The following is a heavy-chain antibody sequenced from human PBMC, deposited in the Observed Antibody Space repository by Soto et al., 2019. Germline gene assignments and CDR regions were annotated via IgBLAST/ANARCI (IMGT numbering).Heavy chain of an antibody. D-gene: IGHD3-10*01. Sequence: QVQLVQSGAEVKKPGSSVKVSCKASGGTFSSYTISWVRQAPGQGLEWMGRIIPILGIANYAQKFQGRVTITADKSTRTADMELSSLRSEDTAVYYCARDPVGSVSYYRPDDYWGQGTLVTVSS. CDR1: GGTFSSYT. CDR3: ARDPVGSVSYYRPDDY. J-gene: IGHJ4*02. CDR2: IIPILGIA. V-gene: IGHV1-69*08.